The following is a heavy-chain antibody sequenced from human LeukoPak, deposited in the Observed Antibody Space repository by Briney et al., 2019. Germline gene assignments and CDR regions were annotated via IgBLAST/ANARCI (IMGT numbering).Heavy chain of an antibody. V-gene: IGHV3-74*01. D-gene: IGHD2-2*02. CDR2: INGDGSIKSDGSNT. CDR1: GFTLSNYW. Sequence: PGGSLRLSCAASGFTLSNYWMIHWVRQVPGKGLEWVSRINGDGSIKSDGSNTGYADSVKGRFTISRDNAKNSLYLQMNSLRAEDTAVYYCARKYCSSTSCYTGPYYFDYWGQGTLVTVSS. CDR3: ARKYCSSTSCYTGPYYFDY. J-gene: IGHJ4*02.